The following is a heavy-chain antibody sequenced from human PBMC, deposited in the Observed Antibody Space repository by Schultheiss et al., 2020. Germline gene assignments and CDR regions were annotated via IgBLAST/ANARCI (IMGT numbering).Heavy chain of an antibody. CDR2: ISSSSSYI. D-gene: IGHD2-2*01. CDR1: GFTFSSYA. V-gene: IGHV3-21*01. Sequence: GGSLRLSCAASGFTFSSYAMSWVRQAPGKGLEWVSSISSSSSYIYYADSVKGRFTISRDNAKNSLYLQMNSLRAEDTAVYYCAKWGVVVVPAAMAHYYGMDVWGQGTTVTVSS. CDR3: AKWGVVVVPAAMAHYYGMDV. J-gene: IGHJ6*02.